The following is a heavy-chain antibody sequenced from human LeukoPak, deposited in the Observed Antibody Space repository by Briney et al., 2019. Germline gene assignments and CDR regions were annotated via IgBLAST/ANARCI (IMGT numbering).Heavy chain of an antibody. CDR2: IKQDGSEK. CDR3: ARVSAYCVY. Sequence: PGGSVTLSRAASGFNHSSFRKICARQAPGKGLEWVGNIKQDGSEKYYVDSVKGRFTISRDNAKNSLYLQMNSLRAEDAAVYYCARVSAYCVYWGQGTLVTVSS. D-gene: IGHD2-2*01. J-gene: IGHJ4*02. CDR1: GFNHSSFR. V-gene: IGHV3-7*04.